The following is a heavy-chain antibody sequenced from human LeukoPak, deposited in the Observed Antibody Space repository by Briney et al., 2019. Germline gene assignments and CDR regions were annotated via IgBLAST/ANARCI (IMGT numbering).Heavy chain of an antibody. CDR3: VRHGSTDYFDY. CDR2: IYYSGST. V-gene: IGHV4-59*08. Sequence: PSETLSLTCTVSGGSISSYYWSWIWQPPGKGLEWIGYIYYSGSTNYNPSLKSRVTISVDTSKNQFSLRLRSVTAADTAVYYCVRHGSTDYFDYWGQGTLVTVSS. D-gene: IGHD2-2*03. CDR1: GGSISSYY. J-gene: IGHJ4*02.